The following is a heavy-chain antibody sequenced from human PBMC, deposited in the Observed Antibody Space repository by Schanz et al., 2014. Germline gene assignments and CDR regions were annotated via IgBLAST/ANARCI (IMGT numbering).Heavy chain of an antibody. CDR1: GFTFSTYW. CDR3: VRLDVHDY. V-gene: IGHV3-73*02. D-gene: IGHD3-16*01. J-gene: IGHJ4*02. Sequence: EVQVLESGEGLVEAGGSLRLSCAASGFTFSTYWMHWVRQAPGKGLEWVGHIRSKPNNYATEYAASMKGRFTISRDDSKNTTYLQMNSLKTEDTAVYYCVRLDVHDYWGQGTLVTVSA. CDR2: IRSKPNNYAT.